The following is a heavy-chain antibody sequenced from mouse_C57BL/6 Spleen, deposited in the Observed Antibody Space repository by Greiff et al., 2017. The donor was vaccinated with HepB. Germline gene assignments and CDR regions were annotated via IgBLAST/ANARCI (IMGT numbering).Heavy chain of an antibody. Sequence: EVQLQESGPVLVKPGASVKMSCKASGYTFTDYYMNWVKQSHGKSLEWIGVINPYNGGTSYNQKFKGTATLTVDKSSSTAYMELNSLTSEDSAVYYCARRGSSHYFDYWGQGTTLTVSS. CDR2: INPYNGGT. CDR3: ARRGSSHYFDY. V-gene: IGHV1-19*01. D-gene: IGHD1-1*01. CDR1: GYTFTDYY. J-gene: IGHJ2*01.